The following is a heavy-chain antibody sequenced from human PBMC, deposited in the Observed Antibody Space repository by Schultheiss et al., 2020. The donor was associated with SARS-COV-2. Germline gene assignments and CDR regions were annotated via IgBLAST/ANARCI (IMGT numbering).Heavy chain of an antibody. CDR2: IKSKTDGGTT. CDR1: GFTFSNAW. J-gene: IGHJ6*02. CDR3: TTARWSYYYYGMDV. V-gene: IGHV3-15*07. Sequence: GGSLRLSCAASGFTFSNAWMNWVRQAPGKGLEWVGRIKSKTDGGTTDYAAPVKGRFTISRDDSKNTLYLQMNSLKTEDTAVYYCTTARWSYYYYGMDVWGQGTTVTVSS. D-gene: IGHD3-3*01.